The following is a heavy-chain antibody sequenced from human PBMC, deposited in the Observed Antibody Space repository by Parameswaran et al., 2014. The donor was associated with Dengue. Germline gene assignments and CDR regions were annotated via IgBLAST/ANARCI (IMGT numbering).Heavy chain of an antibody. D-gene: IGHD5-18*01. CDR2: INPSGGST. J-gene: IGHJ6*02. Sequence: WVRQAPGQGLEWMGIINPSGGSTSYAQKFQGRVTMTRDTSTSTVYMELSSLRSEDTAVYYCAKDLHNSYGFAGMDVWGQGTTVPSP. CDR3: AKDLHNSYGFAGMDV. V-gene: IGHV1-46*01.